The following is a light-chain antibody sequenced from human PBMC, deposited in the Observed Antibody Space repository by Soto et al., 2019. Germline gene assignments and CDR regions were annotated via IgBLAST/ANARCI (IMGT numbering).Light chain of an antibody. CDR1: QSVNSN. J-gene: IGKJ1*01. V-gene: IGKV3-15*01. Sequence: EVVMTQSPATLSVSPGERATLSCRASQSVNSNLAWYQQKPGRAPRLLIHGASTRATGIPARFSGSGFGTEFILTISSLQSEDFAIYYCQQYNNWLWTFGQGTKVEIK. CDR3: QQYNNWLWT. CDR2: GAS.